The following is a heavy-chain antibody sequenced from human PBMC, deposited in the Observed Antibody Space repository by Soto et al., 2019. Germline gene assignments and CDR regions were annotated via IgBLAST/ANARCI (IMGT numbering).Heavy chain of an antibody. V-gene: IGHV1-18*01. Sequence: QVQLVLSGAEVKKPGASVKVSCKASGYTFTSYGISWVRQAPGQGLEWMGWISAYNGNTNYAQKLQGRVTMTTDTSTSTAYMELRSLRSDDTAVYYCARDLIVVVPAAMYWFDPWGQGTLVTVSS. CDR2: ISAYNGNT. CDR3: ARDLIVVVPAAMYWFDP. J-gene: IGHJ5*02. CDR1: GYTFTSYG. D-gene: IGHD2-2*01.